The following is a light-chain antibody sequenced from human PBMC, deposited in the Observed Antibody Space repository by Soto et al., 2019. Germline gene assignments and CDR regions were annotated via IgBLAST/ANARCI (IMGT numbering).Light chain of an antibody. J-gene: IGKJ1*01. Sequence: VVTQSVATVSVSAQESAKLSCRASQSFSSNVAWYQQKPGQAPRLLIYGTSTRVTGIPARFSGSGSGTEFTLTISSLRSEDFAVYFCQQYYNWPRTFGQGTKVDI. CDR1: QSFSSN. CDR2: GTS. CDR3: QQYYNWPRT. V-gene: IGKV3-15*01.